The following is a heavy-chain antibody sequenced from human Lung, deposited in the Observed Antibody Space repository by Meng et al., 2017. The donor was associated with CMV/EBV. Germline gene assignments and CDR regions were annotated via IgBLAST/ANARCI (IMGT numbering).Heavy chain of an antibody. CDR2: IYGGTGT. CDR1: GFTVSSNY. CDR3: ARAGAFPQYCDY. V-gene: IGHV3-53*01. J-gene: IGHJ4*02. D-gene: IGHD3-16*01. Sequence: GESLKISCAVSGFTVSSNYMNWVRQAPGKGLEWVSIIYGGTGTYYADSVKGRFSISRDNSKNTVYLQMDSLSPEDTAVYYCARAGAFPQYCDYWGQGALVTVDS.